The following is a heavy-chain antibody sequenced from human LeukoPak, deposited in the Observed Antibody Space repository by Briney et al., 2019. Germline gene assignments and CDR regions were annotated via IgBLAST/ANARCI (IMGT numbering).Heavy chain of an antibody. CDR3: ARGGGASGYYDFDY. CDR2: IYSTGNA. V-gene: IGHV4-4*07. D-gene: IGHD3-22*01. Sequence: SETLSLTYTVSGGSISGYYWSWIRQPAGKGLEWIGRIYSTGNANYNPSLRSRVTMSVDRFNNQFSLNLDSVTAADTAVYYCARGGGASGYYDFDYWGQGTLVTVSS. CDR1: GGSISGYY. J-gene: IGHJ4*02.